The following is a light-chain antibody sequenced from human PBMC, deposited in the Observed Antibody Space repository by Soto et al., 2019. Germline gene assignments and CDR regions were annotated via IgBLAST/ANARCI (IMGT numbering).Light chain of an antibody. J-gene: IGKJ1*01. V-gene: IGKV1-39*01. CDR1: QSISSY. CDR3: QQSYSTPLT. CDR2: AAS. Sequence: DIQMTQSPSSLSASVGDRVTITCRASQSISSYLNWYQQKPGKAPKLLIYAASSLQSGVPSMFNGSGSGTDFTLTISSLQPEDFATYYCQQSYSTPLTVGQGAKVEIK.